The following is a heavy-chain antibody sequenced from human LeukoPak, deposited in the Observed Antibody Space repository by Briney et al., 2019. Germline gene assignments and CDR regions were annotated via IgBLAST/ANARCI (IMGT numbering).Heavy chain of an antibody. CDR3: ARGVATSAFDY. D-gene: IGHD5-24*01. CDR1: GGTFSSYT. V-gene: IGHV1-69*02. Sequence: SVKVSCKASGGTFSSYTISWVRQAPGQGLEWMGRIIPILGIANYAQKFQGRVTITADKSTSTAHMELSSLRSEDTAVYYCARGVATSAFDYWGQGTLVTVSS. CDR2: IIPILGIA. J-gene: IGHJ4*02.